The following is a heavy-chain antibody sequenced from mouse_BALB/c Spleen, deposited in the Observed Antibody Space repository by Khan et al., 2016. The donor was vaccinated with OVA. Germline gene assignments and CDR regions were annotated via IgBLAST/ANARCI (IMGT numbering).Heavy chain of an antibody. CDR1: GFSLSRYN. CDR2: IWGGGGT. Sequence: QVQLVESGPGLVAPSQSLFITCTVSGFSLSRYNIHWVRQPPGKGLEWLGMIWGGGGTDYNSTLKIRLSISKDNSKSQVFLKMNSLQTDDTAMYYCARAYYRYDGYYAMDYWGQGTSVTVSS. CDR3: ARAYYRYDGYYAMDY. V-gene: IGHV2-6-4*01. D-gene: IGHD2-14*01. J-gene: IGHJ4*01.